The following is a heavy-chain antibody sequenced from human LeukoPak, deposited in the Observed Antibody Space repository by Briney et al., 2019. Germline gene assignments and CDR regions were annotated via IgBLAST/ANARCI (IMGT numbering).Heavy chain of an antibody. Sequence: GGSLRLSCAASGFTFSSYWMHWVRQAPGKGLVWVSRINSDGSSTAYADSVKGRFTISRDNAKNTLYLQMSSLRAEDTAIYYCVTYYDTSGYYKDAFDIWGQGTMVTVSS. J-gene: IGHJ3*02. D-gene: IGHD3-22*01. V-gene: IGHV3-74*03. CDR1: GFTFSSYW. CDR3: VTYYDTSGYYKDAFDI. CDR2: INSDGSST.